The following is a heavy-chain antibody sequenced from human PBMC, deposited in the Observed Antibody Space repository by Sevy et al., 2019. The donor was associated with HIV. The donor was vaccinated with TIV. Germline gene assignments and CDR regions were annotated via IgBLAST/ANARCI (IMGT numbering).Heavy chain of an antibody. CDR1: GFTFTTYS. CDR3: AREATSFFDY. Sequence: GGSLRLSCAASGFTFTTYSMNWVRQAPGKGLEWVSSISSSSRYISYADSLKGRFTISRDNDKNSLYLQMTSLRAEDTAVYYCAREATSFFDYWGQGTLVTVSS. V-gene: IGHV3-21*01. D-gene: IGHD5-12*01. J-gene: IGHJ4*02. CDR2: ISSSSRYI.